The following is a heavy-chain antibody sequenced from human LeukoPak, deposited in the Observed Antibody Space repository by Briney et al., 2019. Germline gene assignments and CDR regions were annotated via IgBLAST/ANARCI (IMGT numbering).Heavy chain of an antibody. V-gene: IGHV1-2*02. Sequence: GASVKVSCKASGYTLTGYYMHWVRQAPGQGLEWMGWINPNSGGTKYAQKFQGRVTMTRDTSMNTAYMELSSLKSDDTAVYYCAREGDGHTYWGQGTLVTVSS. J-gene: IGHJ4*02. CDR2: INPNSGGT. CDR1: GYTLTGYY. CDR3: AREGDGHTY. D-gene: IGHD5-24*01.